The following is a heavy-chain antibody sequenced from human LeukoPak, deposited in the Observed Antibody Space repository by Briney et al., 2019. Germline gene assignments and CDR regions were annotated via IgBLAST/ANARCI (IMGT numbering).Heavy chain of an antibody. J-gene: IGHJ3*01. CDR2: IYANGSA. CDR1: GGSINSDNSY. CDR3: ARGVHRLTRPTTVTTGLDV. V-gene: IGHV4-61*02. Sequence: SQTLSLTCTVSGGSINSDNSYWSWIRQPAGKGLEWNVRIYANGSANYNPSLKSRVTISVDPSQNQFSLKLRSVTAADTPVYYCARGVHRLTRPTTVTTGLDVWGHGTMVTVSS. D-gene: IGHD4-17*01.